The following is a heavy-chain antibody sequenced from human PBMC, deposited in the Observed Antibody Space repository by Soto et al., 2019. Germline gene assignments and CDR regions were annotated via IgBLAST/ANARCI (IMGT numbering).Heavy chain of an antibody. J-gene: IGHJ4*02. Sequence: ASVKVSCKASGYTFTSYDINWVRQATGQGLEWMGWMNPNSGNTGYAQKFQGRVTMTRNTSISTAYMELSSLRSEDTAVYYCARGQIHGDYSSNLPSFDYSAQRSLVTVSS. CDR2: MNPNSGNT. D-gene: IGHD6-13*01. CDR1: GYTFTSYD. V-gene: IGHV1-8*01. CDR3: ARGQIHGDYSSNLPSFDY.